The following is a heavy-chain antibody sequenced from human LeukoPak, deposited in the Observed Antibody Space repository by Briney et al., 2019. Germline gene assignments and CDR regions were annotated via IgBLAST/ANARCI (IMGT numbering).Heavy chain of an antibody. Sequence: KTSETLSLTCTVSGGSISSSSYYWGWIRQPPGKGLEWIGSIYYSGSTYYNPSLKSRVTISVDTSKNQFSLKLSSVTAADTAVYYCAKQNYDFWSGYSLGYYYYGMDVWGQGTTVTVSS. D-gene: IGHD3-3*01. CDR2: IYYSGST. V-gene: IGHV4-39*01. CDR1: GGSISSSSYY. J-gene: IGHJ6*02. CDR3: AKQNYDFWSGYSLGYYYYGMDV.